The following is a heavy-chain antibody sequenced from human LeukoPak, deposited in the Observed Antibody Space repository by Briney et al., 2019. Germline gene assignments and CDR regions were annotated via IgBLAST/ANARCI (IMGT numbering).Heavy chain of an antibody. D-gene: IGHD2-2*01. V-gene: IGHV3-33*01. CDR3: ARDYSSSGTFFDYYYGMDV. CDR1: GFTFSSYG. Sequence: PGRSLRLSCAASGFTFSSYGMHWVHQAPGKGLEWVAVIWYDGSNKYYADSVKGRFTISRDNSKNTLYLQMNSLRAEDTAVYYCARDYSSSGTFFDYYYGMDVWGQGTTVAVSS. CDR2: IWYDGSNK. J-gene: IGHJ6*02.